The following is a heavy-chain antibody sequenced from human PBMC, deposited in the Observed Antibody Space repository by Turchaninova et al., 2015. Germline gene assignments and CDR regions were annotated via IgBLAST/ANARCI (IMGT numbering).Heavy chain of an antibody. CDR2: IDWDDDK. Sequence: QVTLKESGPALVKPPQTLTLTCSFSVFSLRTSRMRLSWIRQPPGQAPEWLARIDWDDDKIYSTSLKTRLTISKDTSKNQVVLTMTNMDPVDTATYYCARATVAGNGMDVWGQGTTVTVSS. V-gene: IGHV2-70*04. CDR3: ARATVAGNGMDV. CDR1: VFSLRTSRMR. D-gene: IGHD4-11*01. J-gene: IGHJ6*02.